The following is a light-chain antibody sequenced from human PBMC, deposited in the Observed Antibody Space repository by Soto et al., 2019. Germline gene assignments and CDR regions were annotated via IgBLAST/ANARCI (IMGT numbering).Light chain of an antibody. CDR3: QQYHNYPCT. V-gene: IGKV3-15*01. J-gene: IGKJ1*01. CDR1: QSIGTT. CDR2: KAS. Sequence: DIVMTQSPATLSVSPVGRANLSCPASQSIGTTLAWYQQNPGQPPSLLIHKASPRVTGVPARFSGSGSGTDFTLTISSLQPDDFAAYYCQQYHNYPCTFGQGTKVEIK.